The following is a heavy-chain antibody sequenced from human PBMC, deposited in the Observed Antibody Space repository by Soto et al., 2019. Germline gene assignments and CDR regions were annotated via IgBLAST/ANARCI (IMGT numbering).Heavy chain of an antibody. D-gene: IGHD3-16*01. J-gene: IGHJ5*01. CDR1: GFTFNTFE. Sequence: EVQLLESGGGLVQPGGSLRLSCAASGFTFNTFEMSWVRQAPGRGLEWVSFISDDSSRTYYADAVKGRFTISRDNSKYTLYLQMNSVTAEDTAVDACVKGGWLDFWGQGTLVTVSS. V-gene: IGHV3-23*01. CDR2: ISDDSSRT. CDR3: VKGGWLDF.